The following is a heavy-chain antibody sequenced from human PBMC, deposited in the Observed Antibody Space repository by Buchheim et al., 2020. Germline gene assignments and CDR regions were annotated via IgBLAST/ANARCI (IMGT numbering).Heavy chain of an antibody. CDR2: IHNDGATS. CDR3: AKFKGATSGTYSFDY. CDR1: GFTFSTYA. Sequence: EVQLLESGGGLVQPGESLRLSCAASGFTFSTYAMSWVRQAPGKGLEWVSTIHNDGATSYYADSVKGRFTISRASSKNTLYLQMNSLRADDTAVYYCAKFKGATSGTYSFDYWGQGTL. J-gene: IGHJ4*02. D-gene: IGHD3-10*01. V-gene: IGHV3-23*05.